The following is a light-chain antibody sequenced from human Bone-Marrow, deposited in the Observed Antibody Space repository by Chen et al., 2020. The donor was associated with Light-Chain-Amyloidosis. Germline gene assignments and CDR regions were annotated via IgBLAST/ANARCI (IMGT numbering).Light chain of an antibody. CDR3: HQYYTYPWI. CDR1: QSVSSN. Sequence: EIVLTQSPGTLSLSPGERATLSCRASQSVSSNLAWYQQKPGQAPRLLIYGASTRATGIPARFSGSGSGTEFTLTISSLQPDDFATYFCHQYYTYPWIFGQGATVEV. J-gene: IGKJ1*01. CDR2: GAS. V-gene: IGKV3-15*01.